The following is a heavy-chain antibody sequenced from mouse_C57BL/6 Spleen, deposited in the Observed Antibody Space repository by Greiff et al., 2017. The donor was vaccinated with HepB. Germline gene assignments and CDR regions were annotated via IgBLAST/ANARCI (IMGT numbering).Heavy chain of an antibody. D-gene: IGHD3-2*02. CDR1: GYTFTSYW. Sequence: QVQLQQPGAELVKPGASVKLSCKASGYTFTSYWMQWVKQRPGQGLEWIGEIDPSDSYTNYNQKFKGKATLTVDTSSSTAYMQLSSLTSEDSAVYYCARLESSGYGNMMDYWGQGTSVTVSS. CDR2: IDPSDSYT. J-gene: IGHJ4*01. CDR3: ARLESSGYGNMMDY. V-gene: IGHV1-50*01.